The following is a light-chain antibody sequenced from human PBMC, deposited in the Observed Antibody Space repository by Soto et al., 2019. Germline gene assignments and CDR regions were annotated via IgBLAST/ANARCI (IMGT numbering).Light chain of an antibody. CDR2: GAS. CDR3: QQYNNWLT. CDR1: QSVSSN. V-gene: IGKV3-15*01. J-gene: IGKJ4*01. Sequence: EIVMTQSPATLSVSPGERATLSCRASQSVSSNLAWYQQKPGQAPRLLIYGASTRATGIPARFSGSGSGTEFTLTISSLQSXDXAXXYCQQYNNWLTFGGGTKVEIK.